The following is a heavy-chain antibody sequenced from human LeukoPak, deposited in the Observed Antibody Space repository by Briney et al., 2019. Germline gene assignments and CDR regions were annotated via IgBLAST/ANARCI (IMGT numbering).Heavy chain of an antibody. V-gene: IGHV3-74*01. D-gene: IGHD3-9*01. CDR2: ISGDGRNI. CDR1: EFAVSSNF. Sequence: GGSLRLSCAASEFAVSSNFMSWVRQAPRKGLVWVSRISGDGRNINYADSVRGRFTISRDNAKNTLYLQMNTLRVEDTAVYYCTRDLMDYDVSTGLHHYYMDVWGQGTTVTVSS. J-gene: IGHJ6*02. CDR3: TRDLMDYDVSTGLHHYYMDV.